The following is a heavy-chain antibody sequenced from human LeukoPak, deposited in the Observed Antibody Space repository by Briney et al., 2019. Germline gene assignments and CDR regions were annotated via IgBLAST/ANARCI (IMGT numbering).Heavy chain of an antibody. CDR3: ARAGDNTTMVTQ. D-gene: IGHD5-18*01. J-gene: IGHJ4*02. CDR1: GFTFSSYG. Sequence: PGGSLRLSCAASGFTFSSYGINWVRQAPGKGLEWVSFISSGSNYIYYADSVKGRFTISRDNAMNSLYLQMNRLRAEDTAVYYCARAGDNTTMVTQWGQGTLVTVSS. V-gene: IGHV3-21*01. CDR2: ISSGSNYI.